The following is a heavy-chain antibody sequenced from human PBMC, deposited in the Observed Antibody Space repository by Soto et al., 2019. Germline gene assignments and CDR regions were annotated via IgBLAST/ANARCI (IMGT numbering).Heavy chain of an antibody. CDR1: GGSFSSFS. D-gene: IGHD3-22*01. CDR2: TIPNFVTA. V-gene: IGHV1-69*01. J-gene: IGHJ4*01. Sequence: QVQLVQSGAEVKKPGSSVKISCKASGGSFSSFSITWVRQAPRQGLEWMGWTIPNFVTADYAQSFQDRLTLTADAKTSTAYMELRSLRSEDTAVYFFARCWGHPDSSGYYMYFADWGHGTPVTVSS. CDR3: ARCWGHPDSSGYYMYFAD.